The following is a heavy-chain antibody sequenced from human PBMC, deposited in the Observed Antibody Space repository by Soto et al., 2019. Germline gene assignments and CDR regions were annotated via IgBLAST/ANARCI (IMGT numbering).Heavy chain of an antibody. CDR1: GGSISSGGYS. J-gene: IGHJ5*02. CDR2: IYHSGST. Sequence: SETLSLTCAVSGGSISSGGYSWSWIRQPPGKGLEWIGYIYHSGSTYYNPSLKSRVTISVDTSKNQFSLKLSSVTAADTAVYYCARGPITTNPRFDPWGQGTLVTVSS. CDR3: ARGPITTNPRFDP. D-gene: IGHD3-22*01. V-gene: IGHV4-30-2*01.